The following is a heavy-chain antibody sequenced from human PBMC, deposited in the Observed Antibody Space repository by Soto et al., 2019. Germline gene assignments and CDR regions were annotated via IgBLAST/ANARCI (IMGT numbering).Heavy chain of an antibody. CDR3: ARSRGGQGSGYYYFPYYYYGMDV. D-gene: IGHD3-22*01. CDR2: INHSGST. CDR1: GGSCSGYY. V-gene: IGHV4-34*01. Sequence: PLETLSLTCAVYGGSCSGYYWSWIRQPTGKGLEWIGEINHSGSTNYNPSLKSRVTISVDTSKNQFSLKLSSVTAADTAVYYCARSRGGQGSGYYYFPYYYYGMDVWGQGTTVTVSS. J-gene: IGHJ6*02.